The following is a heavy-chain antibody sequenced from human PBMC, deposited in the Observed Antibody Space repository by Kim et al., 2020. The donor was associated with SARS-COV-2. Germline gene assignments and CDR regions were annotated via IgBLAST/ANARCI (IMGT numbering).Heavy chain of an antibody. CDR3: ARAYGSYFYAMDV. J-gene: IGHJ6*02. V-gene: IGHV3-53*01. CDR1: GFTVSNTY. CDR2: MYSGGAT. D-gene: IGHD3-16*01. Sequence: GGSLRLSCEASGFTVSNTYMTWVRQGPGKGLEWLAVMYSGGATHYADSLKGRFIISRDSSKNTVDLQMNTLTGEDTAVYYCARAYGSYFYAMDVWG.